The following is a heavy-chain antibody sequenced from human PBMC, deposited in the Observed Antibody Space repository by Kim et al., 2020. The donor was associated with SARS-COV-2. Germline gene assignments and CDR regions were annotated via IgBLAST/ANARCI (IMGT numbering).Heavy chain of an antibody. J-gene: IGHJ4*02. CDR3: ATIPKGTYYYDSSGRTPYFDY. CDR2: FDPEDGET. CDR1: GYTLTELS. Sequence: ASVKVSCKVSGYTLTELSMHWVRQAPGKGLEWMGGFDPEDGETIYAQKFQGRVTMTEDTSTDTAYMELSSLRSEDTAVYYCATIPKGTYYYDSSGRTPYFDYWGQGTLVTVSA. D-gene: IGHD3-22*01. V-gene: IGHV1-24*01.